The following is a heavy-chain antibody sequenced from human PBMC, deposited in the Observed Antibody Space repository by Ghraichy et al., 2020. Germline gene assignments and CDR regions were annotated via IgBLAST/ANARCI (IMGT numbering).Heavy chain of an antibody. J-gene: IGHJ6*02. CDR2: ISAYNGNT. CDR3: ARDYTGRFGSPGTLLWFGELSGYYYGMDV. Sequence: ASVKVSCKASGYTFTSYGISWVRQAPGQGLEWMGWISAYNGNTNYAQKLQGRVTMTTDTSTSTAYMELRSLRSDDTAVYYCARDYTGRFGSPGTLLWFGELSGYYYGMDVWGQGTTVTVSS. V-gene: IGHV1-18*04. D-gene: IGHD3-10*01. CDR1: GYTFTSYG.